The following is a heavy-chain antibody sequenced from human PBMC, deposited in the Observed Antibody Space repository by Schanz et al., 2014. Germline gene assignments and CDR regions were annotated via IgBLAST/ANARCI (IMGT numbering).Heavy chain of an antibody. V-gene: IGHV3-13*04. CDR1: GFSIRNHD. J-gene: IGHJ4*02. CDR2: IGTAGDT. CDR3: ASPSGYSDYGTYFDF. D-gene: IGHD5-12*01. Sequence: EVQLVESGGGLVQPGGSLRLSCAASGFSIRNHDMHWVRQATGAGLEWVSAIGTAGDTFYLDSVKGRFTISRDNSRNTLYLQMNSLRTEDTAVYYCASPSGYSDYGTYFDFWGQGTLVTVSS.